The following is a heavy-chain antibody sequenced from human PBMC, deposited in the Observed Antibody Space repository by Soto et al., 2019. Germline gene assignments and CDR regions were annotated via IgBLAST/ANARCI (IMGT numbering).Heavy chain of an antibody. V-gene: IGHV4-39*01. CDR2: IYYSGNT. D-gene: IGHD6-6*01. CDR1: SASLISSTYY. CDR3: ASSSPFHY. Sequence: QLQLQESGPGLVKPSETLSLTCSVSSASLISSTYYWSWIRQPPGRGPEWIGSIYYSGNTYYKPSLKSRVSISIDTSRNQFSLKLTSVTAADTGVYYCASSSPFHYWGPGILVTVSS. J-gene: IGHJ4*02.